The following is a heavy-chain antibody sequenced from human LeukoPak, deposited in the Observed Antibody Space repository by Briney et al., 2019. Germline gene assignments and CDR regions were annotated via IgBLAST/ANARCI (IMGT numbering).Heavy chain of an antibody. CDR3: ARVRGYCSSTICYRYYFDS. V-gene: IGHV4-38-2*02. CDR1: GYSISSGYY. D-gene: IGHD2-2*01. Sequence: PSETLSLTCTVSGYSISSGYYWGWLRPPPGEGLEWIGTIYHSGSTYYNPSLKSRVTISVDTSKNQFSLKLTSVTAADTAVYYCARVRGYCSSTICYRYYFDSWGQGTLVTVSS. CDR2: IYHSGST. J-gene: IGHJ4*02.